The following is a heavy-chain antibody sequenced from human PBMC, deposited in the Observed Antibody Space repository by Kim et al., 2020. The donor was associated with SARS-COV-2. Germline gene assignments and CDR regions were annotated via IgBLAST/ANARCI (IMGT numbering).Heavy chain of an antibody. Sequence: SETLSLTCTVSGASLSGYYWNWIRQAPGKGLEWIGFVYDNGSPNYNASLKSRVTISVDTSKKEFYLRLTSVTAADTAVYYCARNSGYTGGWFSFWGQGTLVVVSS. V-gene: IGHV4-59*01. D-gene: IGHD6-19*01. CDR1: GASLSGYY. CDR3: ARNSGYTGGWFSF. CDR2: VYDNGSP. J-gene: IGHJ4*02.